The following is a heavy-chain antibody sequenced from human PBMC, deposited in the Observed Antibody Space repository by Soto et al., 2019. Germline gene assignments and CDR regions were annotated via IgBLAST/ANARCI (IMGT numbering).Heavy chain of an antibody. CDR2: INHSGST. Sequence: QVQLQQWGAGLLKPSETLSLTCAVYGGSFSGYYWSWIRQPPGKGLEWIGEINHSGSTNYNPSLKSRVTISVDTSKNQFSLKLSSVTAADTAVYYCARGKNNEDVLLWFGELFPPSGLVRFDPWGQGTLVTVSS. J-gene: IGHJ5*02. D-gene: IGHD3-10*01. CDR3: ARGKNNEDVLLWFGELFPPSGLVRFDP. V-gene: IGHV4-34*01. CDR1: GGSFSGYY.